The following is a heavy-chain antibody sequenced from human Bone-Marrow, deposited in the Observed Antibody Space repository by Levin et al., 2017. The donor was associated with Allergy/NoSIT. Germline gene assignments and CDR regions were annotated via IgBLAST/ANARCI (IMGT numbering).Heavy chain of an antibody. Sequence: GGSLRLSCAASGFTFSSYTMSWVRQAPGKGLEWVSAITGSGGNTYYADSVKGRFTISRDNSKNTLYLQMNSLTAEDTAIYYCAKNPGAEGRGDYWGQGALVTVSS. CDR1: GFTFSSYT. J-gene: IGHJ4*02. CDR2: ITGSGGNT. V-gene: IGHV3-23*01. D-gene: IGHD3-10*01. CDR3: AKNPGAEGRGDY.